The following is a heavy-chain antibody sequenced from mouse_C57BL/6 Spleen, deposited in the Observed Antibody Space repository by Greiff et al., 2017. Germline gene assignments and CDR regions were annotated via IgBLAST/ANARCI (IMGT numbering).Heavy chain of an antibody. CDR3: ARRGYYGSSYVGYAMDY. CDR2: INPGSGGT. Sequence: QVQLQQSGAELVRPGTSVKVSCKASGYAFTNYLIEWVKQRPGPGLEWIGVINPGSGGTNYNEKFKGKATLTADKSSSTAYMQLSSLTSEDSAVYFCARRGYYGSSYVGYAMDYWGQGTSVTVSS. V-gene: IGHV1-54*01. J-gene: IGHJ4*01. D-gene: IGHD1-1*01. CDR1: GYAFTNYL.